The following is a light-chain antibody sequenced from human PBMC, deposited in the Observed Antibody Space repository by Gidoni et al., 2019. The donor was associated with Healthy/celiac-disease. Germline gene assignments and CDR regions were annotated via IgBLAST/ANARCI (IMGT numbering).Light chain of an antibody. CDR3: AAWDDSLSGWV. V-gene: IGLV1-47*01. CDR1: SSNIGSNY. Sequence: QSVLTQPPPASGTPGQRVTISCSGSSSNIGSNYGYWYQQLPGTAPKLLIYRNNQRPSGVPDRFSGSKSGTSASLAISGLRSEDEADYYCAAWDDSLSGWVFGGGTKLTVL. J-gene: IGLJ3*02. CDR2: RNN.